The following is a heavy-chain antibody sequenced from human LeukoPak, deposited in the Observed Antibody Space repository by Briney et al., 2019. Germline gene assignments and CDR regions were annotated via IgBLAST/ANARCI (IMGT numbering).Heavy chain of an antibody. V-gene: IGHV3-20*04. CDR2: INWIGGST. Sequence: GGSLRLSCAASGFTFKDYGMNWVRQVPGKGLEWVSGINWIGGSTGYADSVKGRFTISRDNAKNSLYLQMNSLRAEDTAVYYCARDQREFDYWGQGTLVTVSS. CDR3: ARDQREFDY. D-gene: IGHD6-25*01. J-gene: IGHJ4*02. CDR1: GFTFKDYG.